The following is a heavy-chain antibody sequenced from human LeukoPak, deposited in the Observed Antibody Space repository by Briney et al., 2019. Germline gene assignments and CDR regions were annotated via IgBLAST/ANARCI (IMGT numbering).Heavy chain of an antibody. D-gene: IGHD3-10*01. CDR1: GFTFSNYA. CDR2: ISYDGSNK. CDR3: ARLWFGEYCLDY. Sequence: GGSLRLSCAASGFTFSNYAMSWVRQAPGKGLEWVAVISYDGSNKYYADSVKGRFTISRDSSKNTLYLQMNSLRVEDTAMYYCARLWFGEYCLDYWGQGTLVTVSS. J-gene: IGHJ4*02. V-gene: IGHV3-30*03.